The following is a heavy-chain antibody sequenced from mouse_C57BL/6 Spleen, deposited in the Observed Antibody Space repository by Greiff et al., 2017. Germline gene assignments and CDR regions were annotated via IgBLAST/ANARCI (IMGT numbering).Heavy chain of an antibody. V-gene: IGHV1-80*01. J-gene: IGHJ4*01. CDR1: GYAFSSYW. Sequence: VQLQQSGAELVKPGASVKISCKASGYAFSSYWMNWVKQRPGKGLEWIGQIYPGDGDTNYNGKFKGKATLTADKSTSTAYMQLSSLTSEASAVYFCARWELGHYYAMDYWGQGTSVTVSS. D-gene: IGHD4-1*01. CDR2: IYPGDGDT. CDR3: ARWELGHYYAMDY.